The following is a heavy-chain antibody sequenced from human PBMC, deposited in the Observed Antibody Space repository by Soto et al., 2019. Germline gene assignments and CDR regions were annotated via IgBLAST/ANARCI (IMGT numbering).Heavy chain of an antibody. Sequence: EVQLLESGGELVQPGGSLRLSCAVSGVTFSNYAMSWVRQAPGKGLEWVAGISGSAYGTFYADSVKGRFIISRDNSKDTLYLQMNSLRAEDTATDYCAKATNNWNFNYYMGVWGKGTTVTVSS. V-gene: IGHV3-23*01. CDR3: AKATNNWNFNYYMGV. CDR2: ISGSAYGT. CDR1: GVTFSNYA. J-gene: IGHJ6*03. D-gene: IGHD1-20*01.